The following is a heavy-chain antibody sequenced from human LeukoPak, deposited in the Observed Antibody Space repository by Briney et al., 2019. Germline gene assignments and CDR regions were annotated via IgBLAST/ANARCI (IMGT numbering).Heavy chain of an antibody. V-gene: IGHV1-18*01. Sequence: ASVKVSCKASDYTFTSYGISWVRQAPGQGLEWMGWISAYNGNTNYAQKLQGRVTMTTDTSTSTAYMELRSLRSDDTAVYYCARVCYYDSSGYYPHYFDYWGQGTLVTVSS. J-gene: IGHJ4*02. CDR3: ARVCYYDSSGYYPHYFDY. CDR2: ISAYNGNT. D-gene: IGHD3-22*01. CDR1: DYTFTSYG.